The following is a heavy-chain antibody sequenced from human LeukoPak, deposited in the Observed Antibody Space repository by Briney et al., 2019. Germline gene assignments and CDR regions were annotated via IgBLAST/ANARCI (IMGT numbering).Heavy chain of an antibody. D-gene: IGHD3-22*01. CDR1: GGSISSYY. J-gene: IGHJ4*02. Sequence: SETLSLTCTVSGGSISSYYWSWIRQPLGKGLEWIGYIYYSGSTNYNPSLKSRVTISVDTSKNQFSLKLSSVTAADTAVYYCASTGYYDSSGYYGFDYWGQGTLVTVSS. V-gene: IGHV4-59*08. CDR2: IYYSGST. CDR3: ASTGYYDSSGYYGFDY.